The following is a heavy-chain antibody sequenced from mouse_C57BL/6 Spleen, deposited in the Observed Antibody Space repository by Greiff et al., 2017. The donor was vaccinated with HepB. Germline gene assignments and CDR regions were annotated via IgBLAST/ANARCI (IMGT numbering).Heavy chain of an antibody. CDR2: ISSGSSTI. Sequence: EVHLVESGGGLVKPGGSLKLSCAASGFTFSDYGMHWVRQAPEKGLEWVAYISSGSSTIYYADTVKGRFTISRDNAKNTLFLQMTSLRSEDTAMYYCARTITTVVATGSAYWGQGTLVTVSA. CDR3: ARTITTVVATGSAY. J-gene: IGHJ3*01. V-gene: IGHV5-17*01. D-gene: IGHD1-1*01. CDR1: GFTFSDYG.